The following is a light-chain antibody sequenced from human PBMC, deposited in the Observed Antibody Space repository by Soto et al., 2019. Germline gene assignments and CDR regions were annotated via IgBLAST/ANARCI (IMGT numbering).Light chain of an antibody. J-gene: IGKJ4*01. CDR3: QQRSNSPA. CDR1: QSVSSY. V-gene: IGKV3-11*01. Sequence: EIVLTQSPATLSLSPGERATLSCRASQSVSSYLAWYQQKPGQAPRLLIYDASNRATGIPARFSGSGSGTDFTLTISSLEPEEFAVYYCQQRSNSPAFGGGTKVDIK. CDR2: DAS.